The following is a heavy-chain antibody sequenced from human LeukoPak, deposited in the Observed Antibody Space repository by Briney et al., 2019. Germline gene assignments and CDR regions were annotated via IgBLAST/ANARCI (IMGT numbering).Heavy chain of an antibody. CDR2: ISSSGSTI. CDR3: ARGELGGSGVWDY. V-gene: IGHV3-48*03. Sequence: PGGSLRLSCAASGFTFSSYEMNWVRQAPGKGLEWVSYISSSGSTIYYADSVKGRFTISRDNAKNSLYLQMNSLRGEDTAVYYCARGELGGSGVWDYWGQGTLVTVSS. J-gene: IGHJ4*02. D-gene: IGHD2-21*01. CDR1: GFTFSSYE.